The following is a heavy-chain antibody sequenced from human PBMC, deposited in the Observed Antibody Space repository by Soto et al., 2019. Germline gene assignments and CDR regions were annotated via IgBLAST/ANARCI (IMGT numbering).Heavy chain of an antibody. Sequence: QVQLVQSGAEVKKPGSSVKVSCKASGGTFSSYAINWVRQAPGQGLEWMGGIIPIFGTADYAQKFQGRVTITAXXXTXXAYMELSSLRSEDTAVYYCARAVAGGVYYYYGMAVWGQGTTVTVSS. CDR1: GGTFSSYA. D-gene: IGHD6-19*01. CDR3: ARAVAGGVYYYYGMAV. V-gene: IGHV1-69*12. J-gene: IGHJ6*02. CDR2: IIPIFGTA.